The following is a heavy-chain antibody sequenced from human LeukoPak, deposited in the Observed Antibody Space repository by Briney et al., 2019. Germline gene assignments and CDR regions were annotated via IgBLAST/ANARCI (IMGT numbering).Heavy chain of an antibody. V-gene: IGHV3-23*01. Sequence: PGGSPRLSCAASGFTFSSYAMSWVRQAPGKGLEWVSAISGSGGSAYYADSVKGRFTISRDNSKNTLYLQMNSLRAEDTAVYYCAKDRREGYQLLPYYFDYWAREPWSPSPQ. CDR1: GFTFSSYA. CDR2: ISGSGGSA. J-gene: IGHJ4*02. D-gene: IGHD2-2*01. CDR3: AKDRREGYQLLPYYFDY.